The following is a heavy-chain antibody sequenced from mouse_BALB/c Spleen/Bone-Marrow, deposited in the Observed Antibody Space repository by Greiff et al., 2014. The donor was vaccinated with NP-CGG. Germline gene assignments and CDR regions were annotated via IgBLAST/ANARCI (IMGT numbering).Heavy chain of an antibody. J-gene: IGHJ2*01. Sequence: VQLKESGGGSVQPGGFLRLSCATSGFTFTDHYMSWVRQPPGKALERLGFIRNKANGYTTEYSASVKGRFTISRDNSQSIVYLQMNTLRAEDSATYYCARDYLYYFDYWGQGTTLTVSS. D-gene: IGHD2-1*01. CDR1: GFTFTDHY. CDR3: ARDYLYYFDY. CDR2: IRNKANGYTT. V-gene: IGHV7-3*02.